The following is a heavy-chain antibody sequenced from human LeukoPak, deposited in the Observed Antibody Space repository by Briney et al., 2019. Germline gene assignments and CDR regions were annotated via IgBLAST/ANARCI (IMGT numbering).Heavy chain of an antibody. J-gene: IGHJ4*02. D-gene: IGHD1-14*01. Sequence: PGGSLRLSCAASEFTVSTNYMNWVRQAPGKGLEWVSVVYYDGNTYYADSVKGRFTISRDSSKNTLYPQMNSLRAEDTAVYYCAKAGPEVRGYFDYWGQGTLVTVSS. CDR2: VYYDGNT. CDR1: EFTVSTNY. V-gene: IGHV3-53*05. CDR3: AKAGPEVRGYFDY.